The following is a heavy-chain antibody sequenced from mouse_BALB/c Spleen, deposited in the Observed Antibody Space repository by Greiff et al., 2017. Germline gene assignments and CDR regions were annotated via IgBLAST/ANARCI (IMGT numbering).Heavy chain of an antibody. D-gene: IGHD2-4*01. V-gene: IGHV14-4*02. Sequence: EVKLMESGAELVRSGASVKLSCTASGFNIKDYYMHWVKQRPEQGLEWIGWIDPENGDTEYAPKFQGKATMTADTSSNTAYLQLSSLTSEDTAVYYCNVYDSNYYAMDYWGQGTSVTVSS. CDR1: GFNIKDYY. CDR3: NVYDSNYYAMDY. CDR2: IDPENGDT. J-gene: IGHJ4*01.